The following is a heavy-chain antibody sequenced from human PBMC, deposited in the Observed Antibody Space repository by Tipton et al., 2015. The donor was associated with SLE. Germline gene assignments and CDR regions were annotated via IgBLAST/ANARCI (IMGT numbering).Heavy chain of an antibody. V-gene: IGHV4-34*01. CDR2: INHSGST. D-gene: IGHD6-19*01. J-gene: IGHJ3*02. CDR1: GGSFSGYY. CDR3: ARVPYSSGWTRWAFDI. Sequence: GLVKPSETLSLTCAVYGGSFSGYYWSWIRQPPGKGLEWIGEINHSGSTNHNPSLKSRVTISVDTSKNQFSLKLSSVTAADTAVYYCARVPYSSGWTRWAFDIWGQGTMVTVSS.